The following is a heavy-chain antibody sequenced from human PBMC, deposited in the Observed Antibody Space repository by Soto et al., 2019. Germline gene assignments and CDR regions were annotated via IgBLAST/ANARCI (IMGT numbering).Heavy chain of an antibody. D-gene: IGHD6-19*01. CDR1: GGSISSGGYS. CDR2: IYHSGNC. CDR3: ARRYISGWFDY. Sequence: QLQLQESGSGLVEPSQTLSLTCTVSGGSISSGGYSWSWIRQPPGKGLQLIGYIYHSGNCYYNPSLESRVSLSVDRSNIQFSLELSSVTGADTAVYYCARRYISGWFDYLGQGTLVPVSP. V-gene: IGHV4-30-2*01. J-gene: IGHJ4*02.